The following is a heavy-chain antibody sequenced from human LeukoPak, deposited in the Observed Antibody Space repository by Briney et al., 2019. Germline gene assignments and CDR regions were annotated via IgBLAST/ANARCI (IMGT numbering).Heavy chain of an antibody. J-gene: IGHJ6*03. D-gene: IGHD6-13*01. CDR2: ISSSGSTI. CDR1: GFTFSSYN. CDR3: AREAAAGSDYYYYYMDV. V-gene: IGHV3-48*04. Sequence: GGSLRLSCAASGFTFSSYNMNWVRQAPGKGLEWVSYISSSGSTIYYADSVKGRFTISRDNAKNSLYLQMNSLRAEDTAVYYCAREAAAGSDYYYYYMDVWGKGTTVTVSS.